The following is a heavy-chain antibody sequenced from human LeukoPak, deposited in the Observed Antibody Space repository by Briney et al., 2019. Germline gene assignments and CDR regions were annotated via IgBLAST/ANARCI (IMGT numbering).Heavy chain of an antibody. D-gene: IGHD1-26*01. CDR1: GFTFSSYG. Sequence: PGGSLRLSCAASGFTFSSYGMHWVRQAPGKGLEWVAFIRFDGSYKYYADSVKGRFTISRDNSKNTLYLQMNSLRAEDTAVYYCARDKIVGATHFDYWGQGALVTVSS. V-gene: IGHV3-30*02. J-gene: IGHJ4*02. CDR2: IRFDGSYK. CDR3: ARDKIVGATHFDY.